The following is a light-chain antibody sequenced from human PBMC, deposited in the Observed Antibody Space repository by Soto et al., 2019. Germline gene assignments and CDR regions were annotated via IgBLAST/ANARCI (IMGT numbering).Light chain of an antibody. Sequence: DIQMTQSPSSLSASVGDTVTITCRASQTINSYLNWYQQKPGQAPKLLIYVASSLQSGVPSRFSGRGSGTDFILTISSLEPEDFATYYCQQSYNIPLTFGPGTKVDFK. CDR2: VAS. CDR1: QTINSY. CDR3: QQSYNIPLT. J-gene: IGKJ3*01. V-gene: IGKV1-39*01.